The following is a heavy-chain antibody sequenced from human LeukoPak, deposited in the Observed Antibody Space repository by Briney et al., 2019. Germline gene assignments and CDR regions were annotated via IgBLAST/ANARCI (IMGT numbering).Heavy chain of an antibody. CDR1: GFTFTRSA. J-gene: IGHJ4*02. CDR3: AADSTPLVRGVIIAFGY. CDR2: INVDSGET. D-gene: IGHD3-10*01. Sequence: GASVKVSCKASGFTFTRSAVQWVRQARGQRLEWIGWINVDSGETQSAQKFQGRVAITRDMSTNTAYMELSSLRSEDTAVYYCAADSTPLVRGVIIAFGYWGQGTQVTVSS. V-gene: IGHV1-58*01.